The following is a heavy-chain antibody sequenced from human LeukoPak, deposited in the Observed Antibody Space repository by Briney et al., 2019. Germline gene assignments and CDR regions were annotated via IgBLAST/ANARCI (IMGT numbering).Heavy chain of an antibody. J-gene: IGHJ5*02. D-gene: IGHD2-15*01. V-gene: IGHV4-59*01. CDR3: AREDCSGGSCSFDP. CDR1: GGSISSYF. Sequence: SETLSVTCTVSGGSISSYFWSWMRQPPGKGLEWIGYIYYSGSTNYNPSLKSRVTISVDTSKNQFSLKLSSVTAADTAVYYCAREDCSGGSCSFDPWGQGTLVTVSS. CDR2: IYYSGST.